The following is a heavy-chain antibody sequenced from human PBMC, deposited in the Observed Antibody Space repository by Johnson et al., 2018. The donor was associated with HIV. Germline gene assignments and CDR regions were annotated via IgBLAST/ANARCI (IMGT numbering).Heavy chain of an antibody. V-gene: IGHV3-33*01. CDR2: IWYDGSNK. CDR3: ARTPSLPGAFDI. Sequence: QVQLVESGGGVVQPGRSLRLSCAASGFTFNSYGMHWVRQAPGKGLEWVAVIWYDGSNKYYADSVKGRFTISRDNSKNTLYLQMNSLRVEDTAVYYCARTPSLPGAFDIWGQGTLVIVSS. J-gene: IGHJ3*02. CDR1: GFTFNSYG.